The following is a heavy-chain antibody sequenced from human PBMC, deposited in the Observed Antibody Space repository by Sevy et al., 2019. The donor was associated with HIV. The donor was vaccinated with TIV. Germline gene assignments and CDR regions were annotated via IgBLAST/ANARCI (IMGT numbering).Heavy chain of an antibody. D-gene: IGHD6-13*01. Sequence: RGSLRLSCAASGFTFSSYWMHWVRQAPGKGLVWVSRINSDGSSTSYADSVKGRFTISRDNAKNRLYLQMNSLRAEDTAVYYCARDSSSGRRTGYWGQGTLVTVSS. CDR1: GFTFSSYW. CDR3: ARDSSSGRRTGY. V-gene: IGHV3-74*01. J-gene: IGHJ4*02. CDR2: INSDGSST.